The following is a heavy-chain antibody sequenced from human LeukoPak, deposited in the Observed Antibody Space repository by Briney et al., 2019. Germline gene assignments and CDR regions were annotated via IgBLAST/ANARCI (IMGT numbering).Heavy chain of an antibody. V-gene: IGHV3-15*01. D-gene: IGHD3-10*01. J-gene: IGHJ4*02. Sequence: VKPGGSLRLSCAASGFTFSNAWMSWVRQAPGKGLEWVGRIKSKTDGGTTDYAAPVKGRFTISRDDSKNTLYLQMNSLKTEDTAVYYCTTGITMVRGVIHLIDYWGQGTLVTVSS. CDR3: TTGITMVRGVIHLIDY. CDR1: GFTFSNAW. CDR2: IKSKTDGGTT.